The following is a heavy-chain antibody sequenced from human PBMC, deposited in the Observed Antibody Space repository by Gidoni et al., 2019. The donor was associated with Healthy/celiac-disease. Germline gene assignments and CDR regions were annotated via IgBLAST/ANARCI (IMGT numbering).Heavy chain of an antibody. D-gene: IGHD3-3*01. V-gene: IGHV3-21*01. CDR3: ARGPQGTIFGEPR. J-gene: IGHJ4*02. CDR1: GFTFSSYS. Sequence: EVQLVESGGGLVKPGGSLRLSCAASGFTFSSYSMNWVRQAPGKGLEWVSSISSSSSYIYYADSVKGRFTISRDNAKNSLYLQMNSLRAEDTAVYYCARGPQGTIFGEPRWGQGTLVTVSS. CDR2: ISSSSSYI.